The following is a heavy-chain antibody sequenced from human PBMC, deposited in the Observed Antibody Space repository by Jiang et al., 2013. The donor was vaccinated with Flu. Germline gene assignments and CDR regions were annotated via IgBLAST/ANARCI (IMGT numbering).Heavy chain of an antibody. D-gene: IGHD6-19*01. CDR2: TYYRSKWYN. V-gene: IGHV6-1*01. J-gene: IGHJ2*01. CDR3: ARDPRAVGWYFDL. Sequence: QTLSLTCAISGDSVSSNSAAWNWIRQSPSRGLEWLGRTYYRSKWYNAYAVSVKSRITIKPDTSKNQVSLQVNSVTPEDTAVYYCARDPRAVGWYFDLWGRGTLVTVSS. CDR1: GDSVSSNSAA.